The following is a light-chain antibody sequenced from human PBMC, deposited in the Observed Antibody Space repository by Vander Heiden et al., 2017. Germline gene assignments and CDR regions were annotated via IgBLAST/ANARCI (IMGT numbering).Light chain of an antibody. CDR2: QDS. CDR3: QAWDSSTVWV. Sequence: SYELTQPPSVSVSPGQTASITCSGDKLGDKYACWYQQKPGQSPVLVIYQDSKRPSGIPGRFSGSNSGNTATLTISGTQAMDEADYYCQAWDSSTVWVVGGGTKL. CDR1: KLGDKY. J-gene: IGLJ3*02. V-gene: IGLV3-1*01.